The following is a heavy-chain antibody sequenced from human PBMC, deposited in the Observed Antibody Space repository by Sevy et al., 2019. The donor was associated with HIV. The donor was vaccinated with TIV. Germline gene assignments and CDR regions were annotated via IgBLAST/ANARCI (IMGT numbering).Heavy chain of an antibody. CDR1: GFTFSSYS. V-gene: IGHV3-21*01. Sequence: GGSLRLSCAASGFTFSSYSMNWVRQAPGKGLEWVSSISGLSNYIYYADSVQGRFTISRDNAKNPLYLQMNSLTDEDTAVYYCARDETWDAFDIWGQGTMVTVSS. J-gene: IGHJ3*02. CDR2: ISGLSNYI. CDR3: ARDETWDAFDI.